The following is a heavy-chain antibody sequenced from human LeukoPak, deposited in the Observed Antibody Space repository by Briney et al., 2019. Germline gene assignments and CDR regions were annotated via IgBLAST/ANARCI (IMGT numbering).Heavy chain of an antibody. D-gene: IGHD6-6*01. J-gene: IGHJ4*02. CDR3: ARTIARAYY. Sequence: GGSLRLSCAPSGVTLSSYEMNWVRQAPGKGLEWVSYISSSGSTKYYADSVKSRFTIPRDNANNSPYLQMNSLRAEDTAIYFFARTIARAYYWGQGTLVSVSS. CDR2: ISSSGSTK. CDR1: GVTLSSYE. V-gene: IGHV3-48*03.